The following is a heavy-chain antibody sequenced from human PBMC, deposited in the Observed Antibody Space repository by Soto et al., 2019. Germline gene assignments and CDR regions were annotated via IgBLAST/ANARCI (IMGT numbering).Heavy chain of an antibody. CDR1: GYTFSTYA. Sequence: GSLRLSCAASGYTFSTYAMHWVRQAPGKGLEWVAVISYDESNKYYADSVKGRFTISRDNSKNTLYLQMNSLRAEDTAVYYCARDPTAVASYYFDNWGQGTPVTVSS. CDR3: ARDPTAVASYYFDN. D-gene: IGHD6-19*01. CDR2: ISYDESNK. J-gene: IGHJ4*02. V-gene: IGHV3-30-3*01.